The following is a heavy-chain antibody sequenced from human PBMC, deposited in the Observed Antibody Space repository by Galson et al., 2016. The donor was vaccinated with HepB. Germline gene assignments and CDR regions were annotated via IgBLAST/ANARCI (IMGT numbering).Heavy chain of an antibody. J-gene: IGHJ4*02. CDR3: AAEFVAGISDY. Sequence: SETLSLTCGFSSGSISRRFWWSWVRQPPGKGLEWIGELTPSGGTNYNPSLRSRATISGDRSKNHLSLAVSSVTAADTAVYYCAAEFVAGISDYWGRGTLVTVSS. D-gene: IGHD6-19*01. V-gene: IGHV4-4*02. CDR1: SGSISRRFW. CDR2: LTPSGGT.